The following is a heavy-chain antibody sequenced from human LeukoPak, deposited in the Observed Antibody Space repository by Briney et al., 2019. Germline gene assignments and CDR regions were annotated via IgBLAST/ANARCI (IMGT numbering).Heavy chain of an antibody. CDR1: GGSISSSNW. Sequence: PSGTLSLTCAVSGGSISSSNWWSWVRQPPGKGLEWIGEINHSGSTNYNPSLKSRVAISVDTSKNQFSLRLISVTAADTAVYHCARGPRRAAAAPEYWGQGTLVTVSS. CDR2: INHSGST. J-gene: IGHJ4*02. CDR3: ARGPRRAAAAPEY. D-gene: IGHD6-13*01. V-gene: IGHV4-4*02.